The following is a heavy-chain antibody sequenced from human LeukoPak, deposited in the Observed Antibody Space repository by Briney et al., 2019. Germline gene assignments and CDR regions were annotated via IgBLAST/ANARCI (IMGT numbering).Heavy chain of an antibody. V-gene: IGHV4-38-2*02. Sequence: TSETLSLTCTVSGYSISSGYYWGWIRQPPGKGLEWIGSIHYSARIYYNPSLKSRLTISPDTSKNQFSLKLTSVTAADTAVYYCTRDRHWTNDWVFDYWGQGALVTVSS. CDR3: TRDRHWTNDWVFDY. CDR1: GYSISSGYY. J-gene: IGHJ4*02. D-gene: IGHD1/OR15-1a*01. CDR2: IHYSARI.